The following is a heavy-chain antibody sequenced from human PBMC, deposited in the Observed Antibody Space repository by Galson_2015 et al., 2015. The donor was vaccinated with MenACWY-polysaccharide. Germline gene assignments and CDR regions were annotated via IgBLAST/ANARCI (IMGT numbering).Heavy chain of an antibody. CDR2: IVVGSGNT. CDR3: AAGAETTVAEFDY. V-gene: IGHV1-58*02. Sequence: SVKVSCKASGFTFTSSAMQWVRQARGQRLEWIGWIVVGSGNTNYAQKFQERVTITRDMSTSTAYMELSSLRSEDTAVYYCAAGAETTVAEFDYWGQGTLVTVSS. CDR1: GFTFTSSA. J-gene: IGHJ4*02. D-gene: IGHD4-23*01.